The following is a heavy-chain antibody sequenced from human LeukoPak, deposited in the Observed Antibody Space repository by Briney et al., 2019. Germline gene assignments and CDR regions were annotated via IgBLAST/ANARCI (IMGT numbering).Heavy chain of an antibody. CDR1: GGSISSYY. Sequence: KPSETLSLTCTVSGGSISSYYWSWIRQPPGKGLEWIGYIYYSGSTVYNPSLKSRVTISVDTSKNQFSLKLSSVTAADTAVYYCARVRSGYYLNYYYYYMDVWGKGTTVTVSS. D-gene: IGHD3-22*01. V-gene: IGHV4-59*01. CDR3: ARVRSGYYLNYYYYYMDV. CDR2: IYYSGST. J-gene: IGHJ6*03.